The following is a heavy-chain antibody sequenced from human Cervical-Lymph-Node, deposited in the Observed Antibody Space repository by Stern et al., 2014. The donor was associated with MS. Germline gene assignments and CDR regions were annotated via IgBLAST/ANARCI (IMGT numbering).Heavy chain of an antibody. J-gene: IGHJ4*02. CDR2: LNPSGGVT. D-gene: IGHD3-10*01. CDR3: AKQKGRDYFFDY. V-gene: IGHV1-46*03. Sequence: QVQLVQSGAEVKKPGASVNISCKASGYTFTNYYLHWVRQAPGQGLEWMGILNPSGGVTIYAQKFQGRVTMTGDTSTATMQLSSLRSEDTAVYYCAKQKGRDYFFDYWGQGTLLTVPS. CDR1: GYTFTNYY.